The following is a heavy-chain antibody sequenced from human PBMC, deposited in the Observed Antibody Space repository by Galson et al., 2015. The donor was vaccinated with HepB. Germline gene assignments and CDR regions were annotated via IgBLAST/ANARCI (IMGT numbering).Heavy chain of an antibody. D-gene: IGHD4-17*01. V-gene: IGHV3-30*04. CDR3: ARGATVTTALFDY. CDR2: ISYDGSNK. Sequence: SLRLSCAASGFTFSSYAMSWVRQAPGKGLEWVAVISYDGSNKYYADSVKGRFTISRDNSKNTLYLQMNSLRAEDTAVYYCARGATVTTALFDYWGQGTLVTVSS. J-gene: IGHJ4*02. CDR1: GFTFSSYA.